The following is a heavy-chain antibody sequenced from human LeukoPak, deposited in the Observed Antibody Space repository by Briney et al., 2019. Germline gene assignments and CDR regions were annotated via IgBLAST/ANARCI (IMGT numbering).Heavy chain of an antibody. CDR2: IYTSGTT. CDR3: AGEAGGGYARAFDI. J-gene: IGHJ3*02. V-gene: IGHV4-4*07. Sequence: SETLSLTCIVSGGSISSYSWTWIRQPAGEGLEWIGRIYTSGTTNYNPSLKSRVTMSVDTPKNQFSLKLSSVTAADTAVYYCAGEAGGGYARAFDIWGQGTMVTVSS. CDR1: GGSISSYS. D-gene: IGHD5-12*01.